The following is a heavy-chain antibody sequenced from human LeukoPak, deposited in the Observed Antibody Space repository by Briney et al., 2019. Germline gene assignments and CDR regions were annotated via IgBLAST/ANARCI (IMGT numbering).Heavy chain of an antibody. CDR1: GFTFSSYE. CDR3: TRDGISSLSPEFDY. V-gene: IGHV3-48*03. D-gene: IGHD3-3*01. Sequence: GGSLRLSCAASGFTFSSYEMNWVRQAPGKGLGWVSYISRGGRNIYYADSVKGRFTISRDNAKNSLYLQMNSLRAEDTAVYYCTRDGISSLSPEFDYWGQGTLVTVSS. CDR2: ISRGGRNI. J-gene: IGHJ4*02.